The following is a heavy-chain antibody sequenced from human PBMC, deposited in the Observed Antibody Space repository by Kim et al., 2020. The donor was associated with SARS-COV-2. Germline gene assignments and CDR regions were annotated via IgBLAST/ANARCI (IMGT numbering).Heavy chain of an antibody. D-gene: IGHD5-12*01. J-gene: IGHJ4*02. V-gene: IGHV3-9*01. Sequence: VKGRFTISGDNAKNSLYLQMNSLGAEDTALYYCAKGGRGYAGYDSGLIGYWGQGTLVTVSS. CDR3: AKGGRGYAGYDSGLIGY.